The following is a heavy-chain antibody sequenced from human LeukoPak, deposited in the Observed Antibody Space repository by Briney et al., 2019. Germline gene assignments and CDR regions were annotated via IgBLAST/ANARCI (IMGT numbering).Heavy chain of an antibody. J-gene: IGHJ4*02. V-gene: IGHV3-7*01. D-gene: IGHD6-13*01. CDR2: IKQDGSQE. CDR3: VREWAGGLAAAGTRIEGSY. CDR1: EFSASNYW. Sequence: PGGSLRLSCVVSEFSASNYWMSWVRQAPGKGLVRVANIKQDGSQENYVDSVKGRFTISRDNAKNSVYLQMNGLLVEDAAVYYCVREWAGGLAAAGTRIEGSYWGQGTQVIVSS.